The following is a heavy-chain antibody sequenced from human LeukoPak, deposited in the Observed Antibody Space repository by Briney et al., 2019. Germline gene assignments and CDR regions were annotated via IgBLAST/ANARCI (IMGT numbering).Heavy chain of an antibody. CDR3: AKHGCTGFRCYVNF. Sequence: QPGGSLRLSCAASGFTFSTYAMSWVRQAPGKGLEWVSTISGSDGSTYYADSVKGRFTISRDNSKDTLYLQLNSLRADDTALYYCAKHGCTGFRCYVNFWGQGTLVAVSS. J-gene: IGHJ4*02. D-gene: IGHD2-8*02. V-gene: IGHV3-23*01. CDR2: ISGSDGST. CDR1: GFTFSTYA.